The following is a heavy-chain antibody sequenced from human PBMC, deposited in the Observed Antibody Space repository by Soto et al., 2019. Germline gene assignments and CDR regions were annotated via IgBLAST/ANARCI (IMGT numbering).Heavy chain of an antibody. CDR2: INAANGNT. V-gene: IGHV1-3*05. CDR3: ASSIVVVTALDY. D-gene: IGHD2-21*02. Sequence: QVQLVQSGAEEKKPGASVKVSCKASGYTFTSYAMHWVRQAPGQRLEWMGWINAANGNTKYSQKFQGRVTITRDTSASIAYMELSSLRSEDTAVYYCASSIVVVTALDYWGQGTLVTVSS. CDR1: GYTFTSYA. J-gene: IGHJ4*02.